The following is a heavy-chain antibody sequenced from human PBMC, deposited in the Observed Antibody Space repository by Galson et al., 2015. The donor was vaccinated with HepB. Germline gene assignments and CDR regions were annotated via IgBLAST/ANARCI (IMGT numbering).Heavy chain of an antibody. J-gene: IGHJ6*02. CDR2: ISYDGSQT. Sequence: SLRLSCAASGCIFSNSGMHWVRQAPVHGVRQAPGKGLEWVERISYDGSQTYYADSVEGRFTISRDNANNALYLEMNSLRAEDTAVYYCARGASYYDWTGYPDEKYCGMDVWGQGTTVIVSS. CDR1: GCIFSNSG. V-gene: IGHV3-33*08. D-gene: IGHD3/OR15-3a*01. CDR3: ARGASYYDWTGYPDEKYCGMDV.